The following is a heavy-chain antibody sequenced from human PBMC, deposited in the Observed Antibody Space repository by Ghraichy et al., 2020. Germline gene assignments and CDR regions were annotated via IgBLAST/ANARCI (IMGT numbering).Heavy chain of an antibody. Sequence: LSLTCAASGFNFRSFAMTWVRQAPGRGLEWVSTITGRGDPTFYADSVKGRFTVSRDNSNNTLYLQMDNLRAEDTALYYCAKDLFSGGGDHYWGDWGQGTLVTVSS. CDR3: AKDLFSGGGDHYWGD. D-gene: IGHD2-21*01. J-gene: IGHJ4*02. V-gene: IGHV3-23*01. CDR1: GFNFRSFA. CDR2: ITGRGDPT.